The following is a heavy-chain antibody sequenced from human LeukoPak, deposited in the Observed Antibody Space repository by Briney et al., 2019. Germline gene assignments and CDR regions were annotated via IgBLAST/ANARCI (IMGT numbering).Heavy chain of an antibody. CDR1: GFTFSSYE. Sequence: GGSLTLSCVASGFTFSSYEMNWVRQAPGKGLEWVSYISSSGSTIYYADSVKGRFTISRDNAKNSLYLQMNSLRAEDTAVYYCAREGSDYYDILTGLDYWGQGTLVTVSS. J-gene: IGHJ4*02. V-gene: IGHV3-48*03. CDR3: AREGSDYYDILTGLDY. CDR2: ISSSGSTI. D-gene: IGHD3-9*01.